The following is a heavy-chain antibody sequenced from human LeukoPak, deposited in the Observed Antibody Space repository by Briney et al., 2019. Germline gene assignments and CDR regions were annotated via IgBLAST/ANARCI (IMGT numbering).Heavy chain of an antibody. D-gene: IGHD6-13*01. CDR3: ARGIGSSSWYDPWAYYYYGMDV. CDR2: ISYDGSNK. J-gene: IGHJ6*02. CDR1: GFTFSSYA. Sequence: GGSLRLSCVASGFTFSSYAMHWVRQAPGKGLEWVAVISYDGSNKYYADSVKGRFTISRDNSKNTLYLQMNSLRAEDTAVYYCARGIGSSSWYDPWAYYYYGMDVWGQGTTVTVPS. V-gene: IGHV3-30*04.